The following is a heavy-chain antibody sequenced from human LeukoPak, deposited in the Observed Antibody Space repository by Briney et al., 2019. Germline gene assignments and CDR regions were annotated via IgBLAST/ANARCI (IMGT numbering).Heavy chain of an antibody. CDR2: INSDGSST. D-gene: IGHD6-19*01. CDR1: GFTFSTYA. CDR3: ARSIAVRAFDY. J-gene: IGHJ4*02. Sequence: GRSLRLSCAASGFTFSTYAMHWVRQAPGKGLVWVSRINSDGSSTSYADSVKGRFTISRDNAKNTLYLQMNSLGAEDTAVYYCARSIAVRAFDYWGQGTLVTVSS. V-gene: IGHV3-74*01.